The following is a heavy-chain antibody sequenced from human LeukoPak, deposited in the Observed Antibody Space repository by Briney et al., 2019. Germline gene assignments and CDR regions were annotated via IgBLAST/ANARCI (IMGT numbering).Heavy chain of an antibody. CDR2: ICYDGSNK. CDR3: ARGVVVVVAATTEYYFDY. J-gene: IGHJ4*02. V-gene: IGHV3-33*01. D-gene: IGHD2-15*01. Sequence: PGGSLRLSCAASGFTFSSYGMHWVRQAPGKGLEWVAVICYDGSNKYYADSVKGRFTISRDNSKNTLYLQMNSLRAEDTAVYYCARGVVVVVAATTEYYFDYWGQGTLVTVSS. CDR1: GFTFSSYG.